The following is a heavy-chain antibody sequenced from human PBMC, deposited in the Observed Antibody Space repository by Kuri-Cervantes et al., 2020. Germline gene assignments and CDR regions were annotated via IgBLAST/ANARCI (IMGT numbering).Heavy chain of an antibody. D-gene: IGHD1-26*01. CDR3: ASTNIVGGDY. J-gene: IGHJ4*02. V-gene: IGHV4-4*07. CDR1: GGSISSYY. Sequence: LRLSCTVSGGSISSYYWSWIRQPAGKGLEWIGRIYTSGSTNYNPSLKSRVTMSVDTSKNQFSLKLSSVTAADTAVYYCASTNIVGGDYWGQGTLVTVSS. CDR2: IYTSGST.